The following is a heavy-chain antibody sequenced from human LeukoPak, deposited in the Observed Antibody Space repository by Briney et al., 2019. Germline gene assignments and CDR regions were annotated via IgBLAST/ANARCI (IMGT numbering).Heavy chain of an antibody. CDR1: GGSFSGHY. Sequence: SETLSLTCAVSGGSFSGHYWNWIRQPPGKGLEWIGEINHSGSTNYNPSLKSRVTISVDTSKNQFSLKLSSVTAADTAVYYCARDRRMAAAGNWFDPWGQGTLVTVSS. CDR2: INHSGST. D-gene: IGHD6-13*01. V-gene: IGHV4-34*01. J-gene: IGHJ5*02. CDR3: ARDRRMAAAGNWFDP.